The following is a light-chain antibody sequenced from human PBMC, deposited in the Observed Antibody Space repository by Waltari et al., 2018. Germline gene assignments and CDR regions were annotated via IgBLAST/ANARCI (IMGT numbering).Light chain of an antibody. V-gene: IGLV2-23*02. CDR3: CSYAGGSTLV. J-gene: IGLJ2*01. CDR2: EVS. Sequence: QSALTQPASVSGSPGQSITISCTGSDVGSYNLVSWYQQHPGKAPKLMIYEVSKRPSGVSIGLSGSKSGNTASLTISGLQAEDEADYYCCSYAGGSTLVFGGGTKLTVL. CDR1: DVGSYNL.